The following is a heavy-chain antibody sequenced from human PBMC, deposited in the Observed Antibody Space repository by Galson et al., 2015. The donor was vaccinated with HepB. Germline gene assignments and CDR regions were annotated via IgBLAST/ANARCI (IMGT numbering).Heavy chain of an antibody. D-gene: IGHD6-13*01. J-gene: IGHJ4*02. CDR1: GYTFNTYY. CDR3: ARTTWSGGVAATFDY. V-gene: IGHV1-46*02. Sequence: SVKVSCKASGYTFNTYYMHWVRQAPGQGLEWMGVINPRGGGTRYAQKSQGRVTMTRDTSTSTVYLELSNLRSEDTAIYFCARTTWSGGVAATFDYWGQGTLVTVSS. CDR2: INPRGGGT.